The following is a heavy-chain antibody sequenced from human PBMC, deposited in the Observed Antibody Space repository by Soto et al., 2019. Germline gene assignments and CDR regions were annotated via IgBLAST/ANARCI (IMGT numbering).Heavy chain of an antibody. J-gene: IGHJ6*02. CDR2: IRSKAYGGTT. Sequence: GGSLRLSCTASGFTFGDYAMSWVRQAPGKGLEWVGFIRSKAYGGTTEYAASVKGRFTISRDDSKSIAYLQMNSLKTEDTAVYYCTRSDDYDFWSGYLSRSYYGMDVWGQGTTVTVSS. V-gene: IGHV3-49*04. CDR3: TRSDDYDFWSGYLSRSYYGMDV. D-gene: IGHD3-3*01. CDR1: GFTFGDYA.